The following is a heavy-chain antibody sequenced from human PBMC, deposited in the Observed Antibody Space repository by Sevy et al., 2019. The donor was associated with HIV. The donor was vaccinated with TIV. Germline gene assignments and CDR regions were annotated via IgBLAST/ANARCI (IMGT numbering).Heavy chain of an antibody. CDR1: GFTFSSYA. V-gene: IGHV3-30-3*01. D-gene: IGHD6-19*01. CDR2: ISYDGSNK. J-gene: IGHJ4*02. CDR3: ARGPTVAGIGGHY. Sequence: GGSLRLSCAASGFTFSSYAMHWVRQAPGKGLEWVAVISYDGSNKYYADSVKGRFTISRDNSKNTLYLQMNSLRAEGTAVYYCARGPTVAGIGGHYWGQGTLVTVSS.